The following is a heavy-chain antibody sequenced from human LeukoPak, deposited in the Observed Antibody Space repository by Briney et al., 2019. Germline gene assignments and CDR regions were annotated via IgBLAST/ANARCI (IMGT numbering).Heavy chain of an antibody. Sequence: PGGSLRLSCAASGFTFSSYAVSWVRQAPGKGVEGVSSISGSGGSTYSADSVKGRFTISRDNSKNTLYLQMNSLRAEDTALYYCAKDRSCTNDICHGDFDYWGQGTLVTVSS. CDR1: GFTFSSYA. CDR3: AKDRSCTNDICHGDFDY. V-gene: IGHV3-23*01. D-gene: IGHD2-8*01. J-gene: IGHJ4*02. CDR2: ISGSGGST.